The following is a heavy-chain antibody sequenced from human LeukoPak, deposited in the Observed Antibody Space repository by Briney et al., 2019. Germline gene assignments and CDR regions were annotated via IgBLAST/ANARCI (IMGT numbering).Heavy chain of an antibody. CDR2: INPNSGGT. J-gene: IGHJ4*02. CDR1: GYTFTGYY. Sequence: ASVKVSCKASGYTFTGYYMHWVRQAPGQGLEWMGWINPNSGGTNYAQKFQGRVTMTRDTSISTAYMELSRLRSNDTAVYYCARVRAYYGSGSKRFDYWGQGTLVTVSS. V-gene: IGHV1-2*02. CDR3: ARVRAYYGSGSKRFDY. D-gene: IGHD3-10*01.